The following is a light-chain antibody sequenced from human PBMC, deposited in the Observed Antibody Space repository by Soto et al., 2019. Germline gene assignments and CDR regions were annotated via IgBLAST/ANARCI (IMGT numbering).Light chain of an antibody. CDR3: QQYVNSLWT. J-gene: IGKJ1*01. CDR2: GAS. V-gene: IGKV3-20*01. Sequence: DIVLTQSPGTLSLSPGERASLSCRASQSVSSFYLAWYQQKPGQAPRLLICGASRRATGIPDRFSGSGSGTDFTLTISRLEPEDFAVYYCQQYVNSLWTFGQGTKVEIK. CDR1: QSVSSFY.